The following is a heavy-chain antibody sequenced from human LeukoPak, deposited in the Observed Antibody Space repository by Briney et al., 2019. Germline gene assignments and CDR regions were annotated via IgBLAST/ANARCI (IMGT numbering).Heavy chain of an antibody. V-gene: IGHV3-48*03. CDR2: ISSTDSTI. CDR3: ARGLGWDPHFDY. Sequence: PGGSLRLSCTGSGFTFRTYEMNWVRQAPGKGLEWISYISSTDSTIYYADSVKGRFTISRDNAKNSLYLQMNSLRAEDTAVYYCARGLGWDPHFDYWGQGTLVTVSS. J-gene: IGHJ4*02. CDR1: GFTFRTYE. D-gene: IGHD6-19*01.